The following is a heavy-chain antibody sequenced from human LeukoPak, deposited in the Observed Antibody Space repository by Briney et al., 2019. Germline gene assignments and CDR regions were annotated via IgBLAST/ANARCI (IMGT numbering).Heavy chain of an antibody. J-gene: IGHJ3*02. CDR3: SRALYAVVFPAAGLGAFDI. CDR1: GLTFSSYG. CDR2: ISFDGSNK. D-gene: IGHD2-2*01. V-gene: IGHV3-30*19. Sequence: GGSLRLSCATSGLTFSSYGMHWVRQAPGKGLEWVSFISFDGSNKYYADSVKGRFTISRDNSKNTLYLQMNSLTPEDTAMYLCSRALYAVVFPAAGLGAFDIWGQGTMVTVSS.